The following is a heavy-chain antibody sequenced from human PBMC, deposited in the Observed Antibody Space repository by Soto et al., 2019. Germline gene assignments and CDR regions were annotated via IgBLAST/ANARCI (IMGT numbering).Heavy chain of an antibody. D-gene: IGHD3-3*01. J-gene: IGHJ6*02. CDR3: ARAFPYYDFWSGNYGMDV. CDR2: IYTSGST. CDR1: GGSISSYY. V-gene: IGHV4-4*07. Sequence: SETLSLTCTVSGGSISSYYWSWIRQPAGKGLEWIGRIYTSGSTNYNPSLKSRVTMSVDTPKNQFSLKLSSVTAADTAVYYCARAFPYYDFWSGNYGMDVWGQGTTVTVSS.